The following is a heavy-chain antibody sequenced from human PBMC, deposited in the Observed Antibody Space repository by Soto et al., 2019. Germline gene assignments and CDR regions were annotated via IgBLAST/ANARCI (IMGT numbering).Heavy chain of an antibody. Sequence: TSETLSLTCTVSGGSISSDYWSWIRQPPGKGLEWIGYIYYSGSTNYNPSLKSRVTISVDTSKNQFSLKLSSVTAADTAVYYCARDGYSSGWYDYWGQGTLVNVSS. CDR2: IYYSGST. CDR1: GGSISSDY. D-gene: IGHD6-19*01. CDR3: ARDGYSSGWYDY. J-gene: IGHJ4*02. V-gene: IGHV4-59*01.